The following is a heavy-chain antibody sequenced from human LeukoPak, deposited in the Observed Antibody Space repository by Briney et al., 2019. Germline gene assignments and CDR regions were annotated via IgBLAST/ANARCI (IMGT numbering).Heavy chain of an antibody. CDR1: GYTFTGYY. J-gene: IGHJ4*02. D-gene: IGHD6-19*01. CDR3: ARDYADSSGWDFDY. Sequence: GASVKVSCKASGYTFTGYYMHWVRQAPGQGLEWMGWINPNSGGTNYAQKFQGRVTMTRDTSISTAYMELSRLRSDDTAEYYCARDYADSSGWDFDYWGQGTLVTVSS. CDR2: INPNSGGT. V-gene: IGHV1-2*02.